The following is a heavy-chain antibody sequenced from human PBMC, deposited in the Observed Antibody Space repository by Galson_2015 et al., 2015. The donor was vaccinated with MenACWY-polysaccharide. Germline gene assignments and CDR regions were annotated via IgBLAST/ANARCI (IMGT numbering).Heavy chain of an antibody. V-gene: IGHV3-23*01. CDR1: GFTFSSYA. CDR2: IRASGRTT. D-gene: IGHD2-2*01. J-gene: IGHJ4*02. Sequence: SLRLSCAASGFTFSSYAISWVRQAPGQGLEWVSTIRASGRTTHYADAVKGRFVISRDDSKSTLYLQMNSLRAEDTATYYCAKATCESTSCHRFDHWGQGTPFAISS. CDR3: AKATCESTSCHRFDH.